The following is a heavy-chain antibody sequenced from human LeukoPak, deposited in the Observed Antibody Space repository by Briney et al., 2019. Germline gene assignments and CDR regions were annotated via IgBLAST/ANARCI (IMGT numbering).Heavy chain of an antibody. Sequence: GGSLRLSCAASGFTFSSYSMNRVRQAPGKGLEWVSSISSSSSYIYYAYSVKGRFTISRDNAKNSLYLQMNSLGAEDTAVYYCARGPLGCSSTSCYEGYYGMDVWGQGTTVTVSS. CDR3: ARGPLGCSSTSCYEGYYGMDV. D-gene: IGHD2-2*01. CDR1: GFTFSSYS. V-gene: IGHV3-21*01. J-gene: IGHJ6*02. CDR2: ISSSSSYI.